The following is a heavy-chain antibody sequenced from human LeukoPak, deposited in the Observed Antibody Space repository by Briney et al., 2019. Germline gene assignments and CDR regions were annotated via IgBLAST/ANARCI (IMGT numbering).Heavy chain of an antibody. J-gene: IGHJ4*02. CDR3: ARHTKQQLIYFDY. Sequence: PSETLSLTCTVSGGSISSSSYYWGWIRQPPGKGLEWIGSIYYSGSTYYNPSLKSRVTISVDTSKNQFSLKLSSVTAADTAVYYCARHTKQQLIYFDYWGQGTLVTVSS. V-gene: IGHV4-39*01. CDR2: IYYSGST. D-gene: IGHD6-13*01. CDR1: GGSISSSSYY.